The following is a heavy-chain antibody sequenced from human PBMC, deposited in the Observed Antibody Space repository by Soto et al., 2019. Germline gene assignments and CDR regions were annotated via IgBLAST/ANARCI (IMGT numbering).Heavy chain of an antibody. Sequence: QAQLVQSGAEVKKPGSSVKVSCKASRGTFSSSAINWVRQAPGQGLEWMGGIIPLSGKPNYSQKFQGRVTITADESTSTAYLELGSLMSEDPSVYSCARDLVCWNWFDSWGQGSLVTVSS. CDR2: IIPLSGKP. CDR1: RGTFSSSA. CDR3: ARDLVCWNWFDS. V-gene: IGHV1-69*01. J-gene: IGHJ5*01. D-gene: IGHD1-1*01.